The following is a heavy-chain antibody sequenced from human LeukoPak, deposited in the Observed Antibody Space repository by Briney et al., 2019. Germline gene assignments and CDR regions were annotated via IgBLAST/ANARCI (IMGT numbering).Heavy chain of an antibody. CDR1: GFTFSDYY. CDR2: ISSSGSTI. CDR3: ARATTYYYDSSVGY. J-gene: IGHJ4*02. D-gene: IGHD3-22*01. Sequence: GGSLRLSCAASGFTFSDYYMSWIRQAPGKGLEWVSYISSSGSTIYYADSVKGRFTISRDNAKNSLYLQTNSLRAEDTAVYYCARATTYYYDSSVGYWGQGTLVTVSS. V-gene: IGHV3-11*04.